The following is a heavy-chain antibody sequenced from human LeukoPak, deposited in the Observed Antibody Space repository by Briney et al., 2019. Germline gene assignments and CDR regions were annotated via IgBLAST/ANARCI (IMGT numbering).Heavy chain of an antibody. CDR2: ISAYNGNT. V-gene: IGHV1-18*01. Sequence: ASVKVSCKASGYTFTSYGISWVRQAPGQGLEWMGWISAYNGNTNYAQKLQGRVTMTTDTSTSTAYMELRSLRSDDTAVYYCARTESPGIAAAGGVDYWGQGTLVTVSS. CDR3: ARTESPGIAAAGGVDY. CDR1: GYTFTSYG. D-gene: IGHD6-13*01. J-gene: IGHJ4*02.